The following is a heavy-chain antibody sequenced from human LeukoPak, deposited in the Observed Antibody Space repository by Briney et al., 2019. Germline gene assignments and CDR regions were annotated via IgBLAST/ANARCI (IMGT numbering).Heavy chain of an antibody. CDR1: GFTFSDHH. CDR2: SKDKANRYTT. CDR3: AKKRSGSNYPFDY. Sequence: GGSLRLSCAASGFTFSDHHMDWVRQAPGKGLEWFGRSKDKANRYTTEYAASVKGKFTISRDDSKKSVYLQMNSPKTEDTAVYYCAKKRSGSNYPFDYWGQGTLVTVSS. D-gene: IGHD1-26*01. J-gene: IGHJ4*02. V-gene: IGHV3-72*01.